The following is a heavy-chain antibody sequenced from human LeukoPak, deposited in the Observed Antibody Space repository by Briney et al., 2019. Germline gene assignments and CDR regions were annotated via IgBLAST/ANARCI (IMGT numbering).Heavy chain of an antibody. CDR2: INPNSGGT. CDR1: GYTFTGYY. J-gene: IGHJ6*03. CDR3: ARVYVGWELLGYYYMDV. V-gene: IGHV1-2*02. D-gene: IGHD1-26*01. Sequence: ASVKVSCKASGYTFTGYYMHWVRQAPGQGLEWMGWINPNSGGTNYAQKFQGRVTMTRDTSISTAYMDLSRLRSDDTAVYYCARVYVGWELLGYYYMDVWGKGTTVTVSS.